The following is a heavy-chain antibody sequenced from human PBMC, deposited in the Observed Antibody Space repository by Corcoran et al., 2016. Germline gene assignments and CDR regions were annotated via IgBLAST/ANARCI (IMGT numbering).Heavy chain of an antibody. V-gene: IGHV3-33*01. D-gene: IGHD6-13*01. CDR2: IWYDGSNK. CDR3: AGVAYSSSYYVPRYDY. Sequence: QVQLVESGGGVVQPGRSLRLSCAASGFTFSSYAMHWVRQAPGKGLEWVAVIWYDGSNKYYADSVKGRFTISRDNSKNTLYLQMNSLRAEDTAVYYCAGVAYSSSYYVPRYDYWGQGTLVTVSS. J-gene: IGHJ4*02. CDR1: GFTFSSYA.